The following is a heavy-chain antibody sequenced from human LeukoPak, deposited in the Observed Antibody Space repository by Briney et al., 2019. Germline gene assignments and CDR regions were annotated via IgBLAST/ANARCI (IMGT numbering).Heavy chain of an antibody. CDR2: MNPNSGNT. V-gene: IGHV1-8*01. CDR3: GSPASRRTDAFDI. J-gene: IGHJ3*02. CDR1: GYTFTSYG. Sequence: ASVKVSCKASGYTFTSYGINWVRQATGQGLEWMGWMNPNSGNTGYAQKFQGRVTMTRNTSISTAYMELSSLRSEDTAVYYCGSPASRRTDAFDIWGQGTMVTVSS.